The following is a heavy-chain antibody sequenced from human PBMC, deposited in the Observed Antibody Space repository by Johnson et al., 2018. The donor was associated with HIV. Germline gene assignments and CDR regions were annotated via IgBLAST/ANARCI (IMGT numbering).Heavy chain of an antibody. D-gene: IGHD2-15*01. Sequence: VQLVESGGGLVQPGGSLKLSCAASGLTFSDSALHWVRQAPEQGLEWAGRIRSKPYSSATAYAASVTGRFTISRDNSKNTLYLQMNSLRAEDTAVYYCARSPRIVVVVAATVGHAFDIWGQGTMVTVSS. J-gene: IGHJ3*02. CDR1: GLTFSDSA. V-gene: IGHV3-73*02. CDR3: ARSPRIVVVVAATVGHAFDI. CDR2: IRSKPYSSAT.